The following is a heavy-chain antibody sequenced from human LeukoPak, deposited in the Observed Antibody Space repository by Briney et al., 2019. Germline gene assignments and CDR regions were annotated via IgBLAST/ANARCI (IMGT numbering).Heavy chain of an antibody. CDR3: ARHDRNYGRFDS. D-gene: IGHD3-16*01. J-gene: IGHJ4*02. CDR2: IYRSGST. V-gene: IGHV4-38-2*01. Sequence: SETLSLTCAVSGYFISSGYYWGWIRQPPGKGLEWIGSIYRSGSTYYNPSLKSRVTISVDTSKNQFSLDVSSVTAADTALYYCARHDRNYGRFDSWGQGTLVTVSS. CDR1: GYFISSGYY.